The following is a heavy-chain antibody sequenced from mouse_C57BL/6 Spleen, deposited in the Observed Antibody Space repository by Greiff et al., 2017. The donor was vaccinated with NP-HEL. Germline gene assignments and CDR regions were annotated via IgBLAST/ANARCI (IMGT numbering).Heavy chain of an antibody. Sequence: QVQLQQSGAELARPGASVKLSCTASGYTFTSYGIRWVKQRTGQGLEWIGEIYPRGGNTYYNAKFKGKATLTADKSSSTAYMELRSLTSEDSAVYFCARDGYGSSDYAMDYWGQGTSVTVSS. J-gene: IGHJ4*01. D-gene: IGHD1-1*01. CDR3: ARDGYGSSDYAMDY. CDR1: GYTFTSYG. V-gene: IGHV1-81*01. CDR2: IYPRGGNT.